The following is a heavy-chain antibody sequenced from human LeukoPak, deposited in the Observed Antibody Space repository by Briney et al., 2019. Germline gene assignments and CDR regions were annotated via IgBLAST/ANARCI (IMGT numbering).Heavy chain of an antibody. CDR2: IYYRGST. CDR3: ARRRYYDSTGYLD. D-gene: IGHD3-22*01. CDR1: GDSISSSSYY. V-gene: IGHV4-39*01. J-gene: IGHJ1*01. Sequence: PSGTLSLTCTISGDSISSSSYYWGWIRQPPGKGLEWIGDIYYRGSTYYSPSLKSRVSISIDTSNNQFSLTLNSGTAADTALYFCARRRYYDSTGYLDWGQGTLVTVSS.